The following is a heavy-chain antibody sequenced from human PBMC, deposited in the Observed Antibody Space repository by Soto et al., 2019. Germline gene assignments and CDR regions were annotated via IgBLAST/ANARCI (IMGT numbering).Heavy chain of an antibody. J-gene: IGHJ6*02. CDR2: IWYDGSNK. CDR3: AHVGHRGSATWTYYGMDV. Sequence: GGSLRLSCAASGFTFSSYGMHWVRQAPGKGLEWVAVIWYDGSNKYYADSVKGRFTISRDNSKNTLYLQMNSLRAEDTAVYYCAHVGHRGSATWTYYGMDVWGQGTTVTVSS. D-gene: IGHD1-26*01. CDR1: GFTFSSYG. V-gene: IGHV3-33*01.